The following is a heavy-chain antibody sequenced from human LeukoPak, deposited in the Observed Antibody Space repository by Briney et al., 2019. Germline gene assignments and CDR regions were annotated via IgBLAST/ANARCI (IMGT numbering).Heavy chain of an antibody. CDR2: IIPILGIA. CDR3: ARVRAGTTSYYYYGMDV. CDR1: GGTFSSYT. D-gene: IGHD1-1*01. J-gene: IGHJ6*02. V-gene: IGHV1-69*02. Sequence: ASVKVSCKASGGTFSSYTISWVRQAPGQGLEWMGRIIPILGIANYAQKFQGRVTITADKSTSTAYVELSSLRSEDTAVYYCARVRAGTTSYYYYGMDVWGQGTTVTVSS.